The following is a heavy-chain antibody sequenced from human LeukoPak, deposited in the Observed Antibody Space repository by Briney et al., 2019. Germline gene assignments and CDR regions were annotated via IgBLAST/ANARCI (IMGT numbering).Heavy chain of an antibody. J-gene: IGHJ4*02. CDR3: GRGGDWNYPFDY. CDR2: ISSSSSYI. CDR1: GFTFSSYS. Sequence: PGGSLRLSCAASGFTFSSYSMNWVRQAPGKGLEWVSSISSSSSYIYYADSVKGRFTISRDNAKNSLYLQMNSLRAEDTAVYYCGRGGDWNYPFDYWGQGTLVTVSS. V-gene: IGHV3-21*01. D-gene: IGHD1-7*01.